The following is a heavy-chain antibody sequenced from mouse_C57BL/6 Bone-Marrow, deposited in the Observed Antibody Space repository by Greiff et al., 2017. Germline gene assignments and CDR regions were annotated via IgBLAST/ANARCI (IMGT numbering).Heavy chain of an antibody. CDR2: ISDGGSYT. V-gene: IGHV5-4*01. CDR3: ARELGRGAWFAY. D-gene: IGHD4-1*01. Sequence: VQLQQSGGGLVKPGGSLKLSCAASGFTFSSYAMSWVRQTPEKRLEWVATISDGGSYTYYPDNVKGRFTISRDNAKNNLYLQMSHLKSEDTAMYYCARELGRGAWFAYWGQGTLVTVSA. CDR1: GFTFSSYA. J-gene: IGHJ3*01.